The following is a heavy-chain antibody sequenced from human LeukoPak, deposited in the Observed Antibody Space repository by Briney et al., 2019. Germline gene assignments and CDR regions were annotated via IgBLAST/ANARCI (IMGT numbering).Heavy chain of an antibody. Sequence: GGSLRLSCAASGFTFSSYGMHWVRQAPGKGLEWVAVISYDGSNKYYADSVKGRFTISRDNSKNTLYLQMNSLRAEDTAVYYCAKDLWELLPPDYFDYWGQGTLVTVSS. V-gene: IGHV3-30*18. CDR2: ISYDGSNK. J-gene: IGHJ4*02. D-gene: IGHD1-26*01. CDR3: AKDLWELLPPDYFDY. CDR1: GFTFSSYG.